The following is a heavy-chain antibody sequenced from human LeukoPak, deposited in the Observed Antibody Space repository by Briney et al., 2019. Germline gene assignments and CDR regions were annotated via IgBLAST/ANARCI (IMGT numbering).Heavy chain of an antibody. CDR1: GFPFSSYS. J-gene: IGHJ4*02. CDR3: ARDPGYYYDSSGYYPDY. V-gene: IGHV3-21*01. D-gene: IGHD3-22*01. CDR2: ISSSSSYI. Sequence: GGSLTLSCAASGFPFSSYSMKWVRQAPGKGLVWVSSISSSSSYIYYADSVKGRFTISRDNAKNSLYLQMNSLRAEDTAVYYCARDPGYYYDSSGYYPDYWGQGTLVTVSS.